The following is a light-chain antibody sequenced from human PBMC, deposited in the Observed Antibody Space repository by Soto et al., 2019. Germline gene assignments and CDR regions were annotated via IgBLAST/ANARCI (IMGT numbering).Light chain of an antibody. Sequence: EIVMTQSPGTLSVSPGERATLSCRVSQSVGSNLAWYQQKPGQAPRLLIYGASTRATGIPVRFTGSGSGTEFTLTISSLQSEDFAVYYCQQYNDWPLTFGKGTRWISN. CDR2: GAS. V-gene: IGKV3-15*01. CDR1: QSVGSN. J-gene: IGKJ1*01. CDR3: QQYNDWPLT.